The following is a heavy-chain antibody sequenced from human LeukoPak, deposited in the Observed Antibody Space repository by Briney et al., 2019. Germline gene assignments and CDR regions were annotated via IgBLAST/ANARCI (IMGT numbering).Heavy chain of an antibody. Sequence: ASVKVSCKVSGYTLTELSMHWVRQAPGKGLEWMGGFDPEDGETIYAQKFQGRVTMTEDTSTDTAYMELSSLRSEDTAVYYCATTIVVVTHFGSFDYWGQGTLVTVSS. CDR1: GYTLTELS. V-gene: IGHV1-24*01. D-gene: IGHD3-22*01. CDR3: ATTIVVVTHFGSFDY. J-gene: IGHJ4*02. CDR2: FDPEDGET.